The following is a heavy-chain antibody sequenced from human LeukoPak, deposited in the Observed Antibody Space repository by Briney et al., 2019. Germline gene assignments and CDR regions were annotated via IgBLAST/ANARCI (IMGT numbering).Heavy chain of an antibody. CDR3: ARDPDYGDNHMDV. J-gene: IGHJ6*03. V-gene: IGHV3-21*01. D-gene: IGHD4-17*01. CDR2: ISSSSSYI. Sequence: GGSLRLSCAASGFTFSSYSMNWVRQAPGKGLEWVSSISSSSSYIYYADSVKGRCTISRDNAKNSLYLQMNSLRAEDTAVYYCARDPDYGDNHMDVWGKGTTVTVSS. CDR1: GFTFSSYS.